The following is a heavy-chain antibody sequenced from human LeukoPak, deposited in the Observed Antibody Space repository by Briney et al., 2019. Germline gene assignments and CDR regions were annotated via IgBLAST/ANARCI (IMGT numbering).Heavy chain of an antibody. V-gene: IGHV4-59*01. CDR1: GGSISSYY. Sequence: SETLSLTCTVSGGSISSYYWSWIRQPPGKGLEWIGYIYYSGSNNYNPSLKSRVTISVETSKNHFSLKLSSVTAADTAVYYCARDPGYSYGLPFDHWGEGTLVSVSS. D-gene: IGHD5-18*01. CDR2: IYYSGSN. CDR3: ARDPGYSYGLPFDH. J-gene: IGHJ4*02.